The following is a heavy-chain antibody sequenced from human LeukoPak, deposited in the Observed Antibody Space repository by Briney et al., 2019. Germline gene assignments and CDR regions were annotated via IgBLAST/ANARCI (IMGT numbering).Heavy chain of an antibody. V-gene: IGHV5-51*01. CDR3: ARMPYDILTGYYNGGFGLFDY. Sequence: GESLKISCKGSGYSFTSYWIGWVRQMRGKGVEWVGIIYPGDSDTRYSPSFQGQVTISADKAISTAYLQWSSLKASDTAMYYCARMPYDILTGYYNGGFGLFDYWGQGTLVTVSS. J-gene: IGHJ4*02. D-gene: IGHD3-9*01. CDR2: IYPGDSDT. CDR1: GYSFTSYW.